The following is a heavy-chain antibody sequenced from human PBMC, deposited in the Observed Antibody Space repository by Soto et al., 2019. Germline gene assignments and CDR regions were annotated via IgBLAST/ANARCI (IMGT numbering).Heavy chain of an antibody. J-gene: IGHJ3*01. V-gene: IGHV2-5*02. D-gene: IGHD4-4*01. CDR2: IYWDDDK. CDR3: VHHVTGGSFDV. CDR1: GFSLTTNGVG. Sequence: QITLKESGPTVVNPTQTLTLTCTFSGFSLTTNGVGVGWIRQPPGKALEWLALIYWDDDKRYSPTLKSRLAITKDISKNQVVRTLTDVDPVDAATYFCVHHVTGGSFDVWGQGSRVTVSS.